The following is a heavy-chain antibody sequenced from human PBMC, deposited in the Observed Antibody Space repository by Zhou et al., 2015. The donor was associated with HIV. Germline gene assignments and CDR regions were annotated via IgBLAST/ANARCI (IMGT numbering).Heavy chain of an antibody. CDR3: ARSSGNYDYAFDI. J-gene: IGHJ3*02. Sequence: LVQSGTEVRKPGSSVNVSCKASGGTFSGSDISWVRQAPGQGLEWMGSITPMFETQSYAETFRARLTITVDKSTSAAYMELSSLTSEDAAVYFCARSSGNYDYAFDIWGQGTKVIVAS. CDR1: GGTFSGSD. CDR2: ITPMFETQ. V-gene: IGHV1-69*06. D-gene: IGHD3-22*01.